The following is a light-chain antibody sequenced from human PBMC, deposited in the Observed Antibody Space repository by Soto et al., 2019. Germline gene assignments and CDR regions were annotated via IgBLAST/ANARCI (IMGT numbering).Light chain of an antibody. Sequence: EIVLTQSPGSLSLSPGQRATLSCRASQSVDTTFFAWYQKKPGQAPRLLIQGASKRATGIPDRFSCSGSGTDFTLIISRLEPEDFAVYYCQQYMSSVTFGQGTKVEIK. CDR3: QQYMSSVT. CDR1: QSVDTTF. J-gene: IGKJ1*01. CDR2: GAS. V-gene: IGKV3-20*01.